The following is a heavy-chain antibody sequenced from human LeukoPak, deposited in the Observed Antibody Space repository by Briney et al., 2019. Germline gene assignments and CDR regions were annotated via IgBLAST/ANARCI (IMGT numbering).Heavy chain of an antibody. CDR3: ASGRGIAAAGKVSGWFDP. D-gene: IGHD6-13*01. CDR1: GGSFSGYY. Sequence: PSETLSLTCAVYGGSFSGYYWSWIRQPQGKGLEWIGEINHSGSTNYNPSLKSRVTISVDTSKNQFSLKLSSVTAADTAVYYCASGRGIAAAGKVSGWFDPWGQGTLVTVSS. V-gene: IGHV4-34*01. J-gene: IGHJ5*02. CDR2: INHSGST.